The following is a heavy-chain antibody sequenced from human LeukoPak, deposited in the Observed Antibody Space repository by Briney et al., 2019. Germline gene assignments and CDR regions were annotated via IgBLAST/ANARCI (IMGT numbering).Heavy chain of an antibody. V-gene: IGHV1-18*01. CDR3: ARTNYDSSGYYYSSDWFDP. J-gene: IGHJ5*02. CDR2: ISAYNGNT. CDR1: GYTFTSYG. Sequence: ASVKVSCKASGYTFTSYGISWVRQAPGQGLEWMGWISAYNGNTNYAQKFQGRVTITADESTTTAYMELSSLRSEDTAVYYCARTNYDSSGYYYSSDWFDPWGQGTLVTVSS. D-gene: IGHD3-22*01.